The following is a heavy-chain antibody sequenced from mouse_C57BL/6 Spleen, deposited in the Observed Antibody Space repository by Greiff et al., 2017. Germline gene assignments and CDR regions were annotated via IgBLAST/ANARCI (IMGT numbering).Heavy chain of an antibody. D-gene: IGHD2-5*01. CDR3: ARRAYYSNYALGY. V-gene: IGHV1-18*01. J-gene: IGHJ2*01. CDR1: GYTFTDYN. Sequence: VQLQQSGPELVKPGASVKIPCKASGYTFTDYNMDWVKQSHGTSLEWIGDINPNNGGTIYNQKFKGKATLTVDKSSSTAYMELRSLTSEDTAVYYCARRAYYSNYALGYGGQGTTLTVSS. CDR2: INPNNGGT.